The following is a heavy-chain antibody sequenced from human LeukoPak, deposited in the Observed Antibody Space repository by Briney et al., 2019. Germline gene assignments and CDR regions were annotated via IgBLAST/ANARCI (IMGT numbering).Heavy chain of an antibody. D-gene: IGHD6-13*01. Sequence: SETLSLTCTVSGGSISSSSYYWGWIRQPPGKGLEWIGSIYYSGSTYYNPSLKSRVTVSVDTSKSQFSLKLSSGTAADTAVYYCASQFIAAADQLFDYWGQGTLVTVSS. CDR1: GGSISSSSYY. CDR3: ASQFIAAADQLFDY. V-gene: IGHV4-39*01. J-gene: IGHJ4*02. CDR2: IYYSGST.